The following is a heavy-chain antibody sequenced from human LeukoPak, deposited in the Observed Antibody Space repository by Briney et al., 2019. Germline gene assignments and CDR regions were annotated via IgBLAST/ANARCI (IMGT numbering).Heavy chain of an antibody. CDR3: ARGRITFGAVIRPGDV. V-gene: IGHV4-59*01. J-gene: IGHJ6*04. CDR2: IYYSGST. D-gene: IGHD3-16*02. CDR1: GGSISSYY. Sequence: SETLSLTCTVSGGSISSYYWSWIRQPPGKGLEWIGYIYYSGSTNYNPSLKSRVTISVDTSKNQFSLKLSSVTAADTAVYYCARGRITFGAVIRPGDVWGKGTTVTVSS.